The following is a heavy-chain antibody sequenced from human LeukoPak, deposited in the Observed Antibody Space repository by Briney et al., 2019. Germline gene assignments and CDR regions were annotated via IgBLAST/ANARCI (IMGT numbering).Heavy chain of an antibody. CDR3: ATYYYDSSGYYKSRAFDI. Sequence: ASVKVSCKASGGTFSSYAISWVRQAPGQGIEWMGRIIPILGIANYAQKFQGRVTITADRSTSTAYMELSSLRSEDTAVYYCATYYYDSSGYYKSRAFDIWGQGTMVTVSS. CDR1: GGTFSSYA. J-gene: IGHJ3*02. D-gene: IGHD3-22*01. CDR2: IIPILGIA. V-gene: IGHV1-69*04.